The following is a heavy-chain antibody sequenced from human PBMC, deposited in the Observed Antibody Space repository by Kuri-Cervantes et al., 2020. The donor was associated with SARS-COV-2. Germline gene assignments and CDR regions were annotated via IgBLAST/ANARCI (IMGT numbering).Heavy chain of an antibody. D-gene: IGHD3/OR15-3a*01. CDR2: IKQDGSEK. J-gene: IGHJ4*02. V-gene: IGHV3-7*01. CDR1: GFTFTNYW. Sequence: GESLKISCAASGFTFTNYWMSWVRQTPGKGLEWVANIKQDGSEKYYVDSVKGRFTISRDNAKNSLYLQMNSLRAEDTAVYFCATRPHGSYRTAYLGAFDYWGQGAQVTVSS. CDR3: ATRPHGSYRTAYLGAFDY.